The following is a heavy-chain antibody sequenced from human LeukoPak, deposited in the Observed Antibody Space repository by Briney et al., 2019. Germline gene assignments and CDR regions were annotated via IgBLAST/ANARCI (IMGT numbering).Heavy chain of an antibody. D-gene: IGHD6-19*01. J-gene: IGHJ4*02. CDR1: GFSFSEYY. V-gene: IGHV3-11*01. Sequence: GGSLTLSCIASGFSFSEYYMSWIRQAPGKGPEWISDISSSGDIKSYGGSVGGRFTISRDNPKNSLYLQMDSLRAEDTAVYYCAREIVAGTFDYWGQETLLTVAS. CDR3: AREIVAGTFDY. CDR2: ISSSGDIK.